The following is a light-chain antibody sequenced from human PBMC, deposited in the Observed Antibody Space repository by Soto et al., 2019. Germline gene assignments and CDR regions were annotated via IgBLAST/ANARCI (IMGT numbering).Light chain of an antibody. CDR2: DAS. V-gene: IGKV3-11*01. CDR1: QSVSSY. Sequence: EFVFTQSPSTLSLSPGERATLSCRASQSVSSYLAWYQQKPGQAPRLLIYDASNRATGIPARFSGSGSGTDFTLTISSLEPEDFAVYYCQQRSNWPPWTFGQGTKVDIK. CDR3: QQRSNWPPWT. J-gene: IGKJ1*01.